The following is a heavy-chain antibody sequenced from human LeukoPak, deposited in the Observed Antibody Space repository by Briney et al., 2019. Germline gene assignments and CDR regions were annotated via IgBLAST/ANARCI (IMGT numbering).Heavy chain of an antibody. V-gene: IGHV4-30-2*01. CDR2: IYHSGST. CDR3: ARDFRDSSGYRYYFDY. J-gene: IGHJ4*02. CDR1: GGSISSGGYS. D-gene: IGHD3-22*01. Sequence: SETLSLTCAVSGGSISSGGYSWSWIRQPPGKGLEWIGYIYHSGSTYYNPSLKSRVTISVDRSKNQFSLKLSSVTAADAAVYYCARDFRDSSGYRYYFDYWGQGTLVTVSS.